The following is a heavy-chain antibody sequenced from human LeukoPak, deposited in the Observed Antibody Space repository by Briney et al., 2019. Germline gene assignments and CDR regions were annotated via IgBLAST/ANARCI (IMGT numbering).Heavy chain of an antibody. CDR2: IYTSGST. CDR3: ASYGGDQLLPDAFDI. J-gene: IGHJ3*02. CDR1: GGSISSYY. Sequence: SETLSLTCTVSGGSISSYYWSWIRQPAGKGLEWIGRIYTSGSTNYNPSLKRRVTMSVDTSKNQFSLKLSSVTAADTAVYYCASYGGDQLLPDAFDIWGQGTMVTVSS. V-gene: IGHV4-4*07. D-gene: IGHD2-2*01.